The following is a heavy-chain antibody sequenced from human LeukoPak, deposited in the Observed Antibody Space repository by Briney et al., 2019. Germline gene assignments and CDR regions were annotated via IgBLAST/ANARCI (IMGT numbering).Heavy chain of an antibody. V-gene: IGHV3-48*04. J-gene: IGHJ4*02. CDR3: ARDPPALEDFDY. CDR2: ISGRGNTI. CDR1: GFTFSSYN. Sequence: GGSLRLSCAASGFTFSSYNMNWVRQAPGKGLEWVSYISGRGNTIKYADSVKGRFTISRDNGKNSLYLHMSSLRAEDTAVYYCARDPPALEDFDYWAQGTQVTVSS.